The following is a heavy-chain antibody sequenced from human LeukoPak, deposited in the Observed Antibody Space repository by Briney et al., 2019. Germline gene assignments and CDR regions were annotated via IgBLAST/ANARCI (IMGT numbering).Heavy chain of an antibody. V-gene: IGHV3-30-3*01. CDR2: ISYDGSNK. CDR1: GVTFSSYA. J-gene: IGHJ5*02. D-gene: IGHD2-15*01. CDR3: AREAGYCSGGSCYDWFDP. Sequence: GGSLRLSCAASGVTFSSYAMHWVRQAPGKGLEWVAVISYDGSNKYYADSVKGRFTISRDNSKNTLYLQMNSLRAEDTAVYYCAREAGYCSGGSCYDWFDPWGQGTLVTVSS.